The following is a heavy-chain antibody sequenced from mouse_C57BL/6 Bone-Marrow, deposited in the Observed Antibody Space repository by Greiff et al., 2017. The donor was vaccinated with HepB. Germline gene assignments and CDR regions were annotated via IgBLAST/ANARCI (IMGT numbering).Heavy chain of an antibody. D-gene: IGHD2-3*01. CDR3: AREGWLRFAY. J-gene: IGHJ3*01. Sequence: EVKLMESGPGLVKPSQSLSLTCSVTGYSITSGYYWNWIRQFPGNKLEWMGYISYDGSNNYNPSLKNRISITRDTSKNQFFLKLNSVTTEDTATYYCAREGWLRFAYWGQGTLVTVSA. CDR2: ISYDGSN. CDR1: GYSITSGYY. V-gene: IGHV3-6*01.